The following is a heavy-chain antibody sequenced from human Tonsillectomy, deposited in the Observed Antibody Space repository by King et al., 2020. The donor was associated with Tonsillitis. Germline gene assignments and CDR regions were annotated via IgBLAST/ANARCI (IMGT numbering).Heavy chain of an antibody. D-gene: IGHD3-10*01. V-gene: IGHV3-23*04. Sequence: VQLVESGGGLVQPGGSLRLSCAAPGFTFNNYAMGWVRQAPGKGLEWISLISSSSSSTYYADSVKGRFTISRDASKNTLYLQMNSLRAEDTAVYYCAKREAYDASNYYYFDYWGQGALVTVSS. CDR2: ISSSSSST. J-gene: IGHJ4*02. CDR3: AKREAYDASNYYYFDY. CDR1: GFTFNNYA.